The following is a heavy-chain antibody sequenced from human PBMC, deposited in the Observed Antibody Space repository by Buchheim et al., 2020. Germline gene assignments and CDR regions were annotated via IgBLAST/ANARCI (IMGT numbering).Heavy chain of an antibody. CDR1: GFTFSSYW. CDR3: VRDLVGASDY. V-gene: IGHV3-74*01. CDR2: TNEHGTIT. Sequence: EVQLLESGGGSAQPGGSLRLSCEASGFTFSSYWMHWVRQVPGKELVWVSRTNEHGTITDYADSVKGRFTISRDNAKNTLYLQMNNLRAEDTAVDHCVRDLVGASDYWSQGIL. J-gene: IGHJ4*02.